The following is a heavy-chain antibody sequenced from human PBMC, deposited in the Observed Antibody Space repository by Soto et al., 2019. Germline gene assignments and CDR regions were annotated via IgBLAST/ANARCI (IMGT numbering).Heavy chain of an antibody. Sequence: GGSLRLSCAASGFTFSSYGMHWVRQAPGKGLEWVAVIWYDGSNKYYADSVKGRFTISRDNSKNTLYLQMNSLRAEDTAVYYCARGDILTGYAYDYWGQGTLVTVSS. CDR3: ARGDILTGYAYDY. CDR1: GFTFSSYG. CDR2: IWYDGSNK. V-gene: IGHV3-33*01. J-gene: IGHJ4*02. D-gene: IGHD3-9*01.